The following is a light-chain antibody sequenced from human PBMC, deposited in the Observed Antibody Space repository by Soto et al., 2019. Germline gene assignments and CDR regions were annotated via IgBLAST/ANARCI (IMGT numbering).Light chain of an antibody. CDR2: DVS. V-gene: IGLV2-14*01. CDR1: SSDVGGHNS. J-gene: IGLJ1*01. Sequence: QSVLTQPASVSGSPGQSITISCTGTSSDVGGHNSVSWYRQDPGKAPKLMIYDVSNRPSGVSDRFSGSKSGNTASLTISGLQAEDEADYYCISYTGSSTSYVFGSGTKVTVL. CDR3: ISYTGSSTSYV.